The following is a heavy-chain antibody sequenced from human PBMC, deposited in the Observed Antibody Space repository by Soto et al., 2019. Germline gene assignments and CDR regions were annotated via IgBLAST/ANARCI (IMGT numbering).Heavy chain of an antibody. V-gene: IGHV5-51*01. CDR3: ARLPVDIVALRYYGMDV. J-gene: IGHJ6*02. D-gene: IGHD5-12*01. CDR1: GYSFTSYC. Sequence: PVASLKISCKGSGYSFTSYCIGWVRQMPGKGLEWMGIIYPGDSDTRYSPSFQGQVTISADKSISTAYLQWSSLKASDTAMYYCARLPVDIVALRYYGMDVWGQGTTVTVSS. CDR2: IYPGDSDT.